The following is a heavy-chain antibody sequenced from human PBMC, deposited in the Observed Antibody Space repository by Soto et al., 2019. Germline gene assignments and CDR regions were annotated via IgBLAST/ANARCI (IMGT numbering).Heavy chain of an antibody. Sequence: ASVKVSCKASGYTFTIYGISWVRQAPGQGLEWMGWISAYNGNTNYAQKLQGRVTMTTDTSTSTAYMELRSLRSDDTAVYYCAKVIVDGDYSSFDPWGQGTLVTVSS. CDR1: GYTFTIYG. V-gene: IGHV1-18*01. D-gene: IGHD4-17*01. J-gene: IGHJ5*01. CDR3: AKVIVDGDYSSFDP. CDR2: ISAYNGNT.